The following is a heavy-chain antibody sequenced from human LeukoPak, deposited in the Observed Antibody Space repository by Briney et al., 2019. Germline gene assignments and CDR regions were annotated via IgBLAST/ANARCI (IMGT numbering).Heavy chain of an antibody. CDR2: IYYSGST. D-gene: IGHD4-17*01. V-gene: IGHV4-39*07. CDR3: ARETVTTGGGRDY. J-gene: IGHJ4*02. Sequence: SETLSLTCTVSGGSISSSSYYWGWIRQPPGKGLEWIGSIYYSGSTYYNPSLKSRVTISVDTSKNQFSLKLSSVTAADTAVYYCARETVTTGGGRDYWGQGTLVTVSS. CDR1: GGSISSSSYY.